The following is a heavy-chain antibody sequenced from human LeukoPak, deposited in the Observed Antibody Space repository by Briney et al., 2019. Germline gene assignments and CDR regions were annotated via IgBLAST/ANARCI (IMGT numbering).Heavy chain of an antibody. CDR2: IIPIFGTA. J-gene: IGHJ6*02. D-gene: IGHD3-10*02. CDR1: GYTFTSYY. CDR3: ARCSGSYSYYYYYGMDV. V-gene: IGHV1-69*13. Sequence: SVKVSCKASGYTFTSYYMHWVRQAPGHGLEWMGGIIPIFGTANYAQKFQGRVTITADESTSTAYMELSSLRSEDTAVYYCARCSGSYSYYYYYGMDVWGQGTTVTVSS.